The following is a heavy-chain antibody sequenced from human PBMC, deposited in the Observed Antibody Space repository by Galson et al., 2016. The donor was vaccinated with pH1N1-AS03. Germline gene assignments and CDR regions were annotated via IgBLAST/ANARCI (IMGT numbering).Heavy chain of an antibody. V-gene: IGHV1-18*01. Sequence: SVKVSCKASDYTFGIVWVRQAPGQGLEWMGWISTYNGNTKYAPKFQSRVTMTTDTSTSTAYMELRKLRSDDTAVSYCGGGTSGAFDIWGQGTMVSVSS. J-gene: IGHJ3*02. CDR1: DYTFG. CDR2: ISTYNGNT. D-gene: IGHD1-1*01. CDR3: GGGTSGAFDI.